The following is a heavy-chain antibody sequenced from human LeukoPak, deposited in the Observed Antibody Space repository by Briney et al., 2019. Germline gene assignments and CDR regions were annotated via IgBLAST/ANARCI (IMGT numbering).Heavy chain of an antibody. J-gene: IGHJ4*02. CDR2: INPNSGGT. V-gene: IGHV1-2*02. CDR1: GYTFTGYY. Sequence: GASVKVSCKASGYTFTGYYMHWVRQAPGQGLEWMGWINPNSGGTNYAQKFQGRVTMTRDTSINTAYMELSRLRSDDTAVYYCARDPPGVRYGRPIFDFWGQGTLVTVSS. CDR3: ARDPPGVRYGRPIFDF. D-gene: IGHD2-8*01.